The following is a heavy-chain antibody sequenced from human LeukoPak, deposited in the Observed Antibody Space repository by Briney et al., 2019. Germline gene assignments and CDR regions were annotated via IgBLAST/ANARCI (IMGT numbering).Heavy chain of an antibody. CDR3: AKPTSGDGSFLIDY. CDR1: GFTFSSYG. Sequence: PGRSLRLSCAASGFTFSSYGMHWVRQAPGKGLEWVAVIWYDGSYTYYAESVKGRFTISRDNSRNTLYLQMSSLRAGDTAVYYCAKPTSGDGSFLIDYWGQGTLVTVSS. V-gene: IGHV3-33*06. D-gene: IGHD1-26*01. CDR2: IWYDGSYT. J-gene: IGHJ4*02.